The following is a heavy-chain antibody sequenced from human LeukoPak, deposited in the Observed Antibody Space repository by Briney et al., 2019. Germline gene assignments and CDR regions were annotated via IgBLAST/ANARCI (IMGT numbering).Heavy chain of an antibody. D-gene: IGHD4-17*01. Sequence: ASVKVSFKASGYTFTDYSMHWVRQAPGQGPEWMGRINPNTGVTKYAQNLQGRVTMTRDTSISTAYMELSRLTSDDTAVYYCARVPIKNPTGDFDYWGQGTLVTVSS. CDR1: GYTFTDYS. V-gene: IGHV1-2*06. CDR2: INPNTGVT. CDR3: ARVPIKNPTGDFDY. J-gene: IGHJ4*02.